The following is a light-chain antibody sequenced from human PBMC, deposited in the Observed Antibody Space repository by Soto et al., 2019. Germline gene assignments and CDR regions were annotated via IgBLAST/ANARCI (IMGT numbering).Light chain of an antibody. CDR3: AAWDDSLSGYV. V-gene: IGLV1-47*01. CDR1: SSNIGSNY. CDR2: RNN. J-gene: IGLJ1*01. Sequence: QSVLTQPPSASGTPGQRVTISCSRSSSNIGSNYVYWYQQLPGTAPKLLIYRNNQRPSGVPDRLSGSKSGTSASLAISGLRSEDEADYYCAAWDDSLSGYVFGTGTKVTVL.